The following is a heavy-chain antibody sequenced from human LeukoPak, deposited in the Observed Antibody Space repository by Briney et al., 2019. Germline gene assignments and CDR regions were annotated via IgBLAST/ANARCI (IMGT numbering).Heavy chain of an antibody. D-gene: IGHD4-17*01. J-gene: IGHJ4*02. CDR3: ARQGTNVDYYFDY. CDR2: IYPGDSDT. Sequence: GESLKISCKGSGYSFTSYWIGWVRQRPGKGLEWMGIIYPGDSDTRYSPSFQGQVTISADKSISTAYLQWSSLKASDTAMYYCARQGTNVDYYFDYWGQGTLVTVSS. CDR1: GYSFTSYW. V-gene: IGHV5-51*01.